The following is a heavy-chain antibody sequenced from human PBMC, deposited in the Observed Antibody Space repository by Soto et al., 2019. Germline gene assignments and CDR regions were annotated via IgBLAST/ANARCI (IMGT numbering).Heavy chain of an antibody. V-gene: IGHV1-18*01. CDR1: GYTFFTYD. J-gene: IGHJ5*02. D-gene: IGHD5-12*01. Sequence: ASGKVSCKASGYTFFTYDISWVRQAPGQGLEWMGWISTYSGDTKYAQKFQGRVTMTTDTSTTTAYLELRSLRSDDTAVYYCARHHGPTTSENWFDPWGQGTLVTVSS. CDR2: ISTYSGDT. CDR3: ARHHGPTTSENWFDP.